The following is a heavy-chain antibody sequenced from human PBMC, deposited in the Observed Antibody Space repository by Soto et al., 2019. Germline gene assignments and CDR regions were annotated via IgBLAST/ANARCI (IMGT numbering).Heavy chain of an antibody. CDR2: ISDSGRT. J-gene: IGHJ4*02. CDR1: YGSIGSGCYY. V-gene: IGHV4-31*03. Sequence: SETLSLTCTVSYGSIGSGCYYWSWIRQHPGKGLEWIGYISDSGRTYYNPSLKSRVTISEDTSKNQFSLRLRSVTAADTAVYFCSRNDSGSNSSDYWGQGSLVTVSS. CDR3: SRNDSGSNSSDY. D-gene: IGHD3-10*01.